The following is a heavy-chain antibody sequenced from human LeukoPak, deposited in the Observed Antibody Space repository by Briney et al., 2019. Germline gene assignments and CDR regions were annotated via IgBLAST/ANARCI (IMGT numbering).Heavy chain of an antibody. CDR1: GGSISSSSYY. CDR3: ARDQAAAGKAGFDY. J-gene: IGHJ4*02. V-gene: IGHV4-39*07. CDR2: IYYSGST. Sequence: SETLSLTCTVSGGSISSSSYYWGWIRQPPGKGLEWIGSIYYSGSTYYNPSLKSRVTISVDTSKNQFSLKLSSVTAADTAVYYCARDQAAAGKAGFDYWGQGTLVTVSS. D-gene: IGHD6-13*01.